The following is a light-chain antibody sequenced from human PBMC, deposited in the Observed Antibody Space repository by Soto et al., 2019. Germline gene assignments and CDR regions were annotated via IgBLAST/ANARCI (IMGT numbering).Light chain of an antibody. V-gene: IGKV3-20*01. CDR3: QQYGGSPRT. Sequence: EIVVGQYPSTTSLSGGEGASLSCRASQTISSFSAWYHQKRGQAPRLLIHGASNRATGIPDRFSGSGSGTDFTLTITRLEPEDFAVYYCQQYGGSPRTFGQRTKA. CDR1: QTISSF. CDR2: GAS. J-gene: IGKJ1*01.